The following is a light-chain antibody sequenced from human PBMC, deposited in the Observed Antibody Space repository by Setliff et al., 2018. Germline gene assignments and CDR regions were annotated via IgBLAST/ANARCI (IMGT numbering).Light chain of an antibody. CDR2: DVD. J-gene: IGLJ1*01. CDR1: TSDVGRYNY. CDR3: CSYAGSYTYI. V-gene: IGLV2-11*01. Sequence: QSVLTQPRSVSGSAGQSVTISCTGATSDVGRYNYVSWYQQYPGRAPTLLLYDVDRRPSGVPDRFSGSKSGNTASLTISGLHVDDEADYYRCSYAGSYTYIFGSGTKSPS.